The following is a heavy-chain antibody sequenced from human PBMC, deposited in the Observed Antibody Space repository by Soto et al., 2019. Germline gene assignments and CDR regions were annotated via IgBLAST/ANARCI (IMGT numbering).Heavy chain of an antibody. CDR1: GFTFTSYW. Sequence: GGSLRLSCAASGFTFTSYWMHWVRQAPGKGLVWVSRIHSDGSSTSYADSVKGRLTISRDNAKNTLYLEMNSLRAEDTAVYYCARARDSGSYAPNWFDPWGQGTLVTVSS. J-gene: IGHJ5*02. CDR2: IHSDGSST. D-gene: IGHD3-10*01. CDR3: ARARDSGSYAPNWFDP. V-gene: IGHV3-74*01.